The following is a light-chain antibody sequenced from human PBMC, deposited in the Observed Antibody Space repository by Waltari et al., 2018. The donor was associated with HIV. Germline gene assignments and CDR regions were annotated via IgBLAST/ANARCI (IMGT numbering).Light chain of an antibody. V-gene: IGKV1-5*03. CDR3: QQYNSYLWT. CDR1: RSISRW. J-gene: IGKJ1*01. Sequence: DIQMTQSPSALSAFVGARFTITCRASRSISRWLAWYQQKPGKAPKLLIYKASNLEGGVPSRFSGSGSGTEFTLTISSLQPDDFATYYCQQYNSYLWTFGHGTKVEIK. CDR2: KAS.